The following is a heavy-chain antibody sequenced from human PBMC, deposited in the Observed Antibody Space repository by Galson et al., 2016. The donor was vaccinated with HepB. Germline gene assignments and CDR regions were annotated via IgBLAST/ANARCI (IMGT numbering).Heavy chain of an antibody. J-gene: IGHJ3*02. D-gene: IGHD3-22*01. V-gene: IGHV3-15*01. CDR2: IKSKTDGGTT. Sequence: SLRLSCAASGFTFSNAWMSWVRQAPGKGLEWVGRIKSKTDGGTTDYAAPVKGRFTISRDYSKNTLYLQMNSLKTEDTAVYYCTTASNYYASSGYYHNAFDIWGQGTMVTVSS. CDR3: TTASNYYASSGYYHNAFDI. CDR1: GFTFSNAW.